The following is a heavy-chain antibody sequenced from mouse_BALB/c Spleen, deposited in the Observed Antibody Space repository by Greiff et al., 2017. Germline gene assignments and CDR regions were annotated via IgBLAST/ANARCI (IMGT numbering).Heavy chain of an antibody. CDR1: GYTFTSYW. CDR2: INPSNGRT. J-gene: IGHJ3*01. Sequence: QVQLKQPGAELVKPGASVKLSCKASGYTFTSYWMHWVKQRPGQGLEWIGEINPSNGRTNYNEKFKSKATLTVDKSSSTAYMQLSSLTSEDSAVYYCARLRKGFAYWGQGTLVTVSA. CDR3: ARLRKGFAY. V-gene: IGHV1S81*02. D-gene: IGHD1-1*01.